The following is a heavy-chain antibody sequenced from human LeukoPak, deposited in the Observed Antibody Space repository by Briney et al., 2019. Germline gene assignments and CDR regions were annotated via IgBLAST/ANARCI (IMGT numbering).Heavy chain of an antibody. D-gene: IGHD1-1*01. CDR3: TGEKEAYNFGLAYYYYYMDV. CDR1: GYSIRNGYH. J-gene: IGHJ6*03. CDR2: IYQSGST. Sequence: SETLSLTCSVSGYSIRNGYHWGWIRQPPGKGLEWIGSIYQSGSTYDNPSLKSRVTMSVDTSKNQFSLKMRAVTAADTAVYYCTGEKEAYNFGLAYYYYYMDVWGKGTTVTVSS. V-gene: IGHV4-38-2*02.